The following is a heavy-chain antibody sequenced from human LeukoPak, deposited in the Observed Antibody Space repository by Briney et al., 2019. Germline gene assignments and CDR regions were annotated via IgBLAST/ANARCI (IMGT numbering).Heavy chain of an antibody. D-gene: IGHD2-15*01. CDR3: AKSGARPAYDQIDY. Sequence: GVSLRLSCAASGFTFSSYAMSWVRQAPGKGLEWVSTISGSGGSSFYADSVKGRFTISRDNSKNTLYLQMNSLRAEDTAVYFCAKSGARPAYDQIDYWGQGTLVTVSS. CDR1: GFTFSSYA. V-gene: IGHV3-23*01. CDR2: ISGSGGSS. J-gene: IGHJ4*02.